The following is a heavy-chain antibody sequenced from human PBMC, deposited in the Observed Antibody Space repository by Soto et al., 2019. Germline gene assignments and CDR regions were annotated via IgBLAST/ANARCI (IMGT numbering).Heavy chain of an antibody. J-gene: IGHJ3*02. V-gene: IGHV1-2*02. CDR3: ARDLERSSSWYWTLDI. Sequence: GASVKVSCKASGYTFTGYYMHWVRQAPGQGLEWMGWINPNSGGTNYAQKFQGRVTMTRDTSISTAYMELSRLRSDDTAVYYCARDLERSSSWYWTLDIWGQGTMVTVSS. CDR2: INPNSGGT. D-gene: IGHD6-13*01. CDR1: GYTFTGYY.